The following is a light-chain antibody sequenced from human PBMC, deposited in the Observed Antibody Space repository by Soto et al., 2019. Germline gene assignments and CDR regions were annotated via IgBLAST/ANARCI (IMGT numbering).Light chain of an antibody. Sequence: DIQMTQSPSSLSASVGDRVTITCQASQDISNYLNWYQQKPGKAPKLLIYDASNLETGVPSRFSGSGSGTDFTLTISSLQPEDIATYYCQQYDNLPYTLGQGTKLEIK. J-gene: IGKJ2*01. V-gene: IGKV1-33*01. CDR1: QDISNY. CDR2: DAS. CDR3: QQYDNLPYT.